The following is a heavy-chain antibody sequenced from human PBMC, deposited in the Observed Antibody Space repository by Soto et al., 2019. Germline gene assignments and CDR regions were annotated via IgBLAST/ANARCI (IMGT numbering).Heavy chain of an antibody. CDR2: IKSKTDGGTT. CDR3: TTDLGEQPDYYYGMDV. CDR1: GFTFSNAW. V-gene: IGHV3-15*07. Sequence: GGSLRLSCAASGFTFSNAWMNWVRQAPGKGLKWVSRIKSKTDGGTTDYAAPVKGRFTISRDDSKNTLYLQMNSLKTEDTAVYYCTTDLGEQPDYYYGMDVWGQGTTVTVSS. J-gene: IGHJ6*02. D-gene: IGHD1-26*01.